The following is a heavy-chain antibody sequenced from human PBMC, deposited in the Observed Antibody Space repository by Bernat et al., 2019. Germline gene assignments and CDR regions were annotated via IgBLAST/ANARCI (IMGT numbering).Heavy chain of an antibody. CDR2: LMQDESEK. CDR1: GFTFGTYG. D-gene: IGHD3-10*01. Sequence: EVQLVESGGGSVQPGGSLRLSCAASGFTFGTYGMSWVRQAPGTGLEWVASLMQDESEKYYVDAVKGRFTISRYNAKNSLFLQMNSLRAEDTAVYYCSRDLYGSGDYWGQGALVTVSS. J-gene: IGHJ4*02. V-gene: IGHV3-7*01. CDR3: SRDLYGSGDY.